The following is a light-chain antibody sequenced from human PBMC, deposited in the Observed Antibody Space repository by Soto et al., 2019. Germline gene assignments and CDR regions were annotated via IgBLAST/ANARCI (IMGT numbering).Light chain of an antibody. J-gene: IGLJ3*02. CDR1: SSNSGAGYD. CDR3: QSYDRNLTAWV. CDR2: GNT. V-gene: IGLV1-40*01. Sequence: QSVLTQPPSVSGAPGQRVSISCTGSSSNSGAGYDVHWYQQLPGTAPTLLISGNTDRPSGVPDRFSGSKSGTSASLAITGLHTEDEADYYCQSYDRNLTAWVFGGGTKLTVL.